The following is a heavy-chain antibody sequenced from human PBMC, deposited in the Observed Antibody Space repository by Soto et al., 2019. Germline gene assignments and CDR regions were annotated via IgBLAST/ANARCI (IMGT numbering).Heavy chain of an antibody. CDR1: GGSISSGDYY. CDR3: ARDSMTTVTRYFDY. D-gene: IGHD4-17*01. J-gene: IGHJ4*02. V-gene: IGHV4-30-4*01. Sequence: PSETLSLTCTVSGGSISSGDYYWSWIRQPPGKGLEWIGYIYYSGSTYYNPSLKSRVTISVDTSKNQFSLKLSSVTAADTAVYYCARDSMTTVTRYFDYWGQGTLVTVSS. CDR2: IYYSGST.